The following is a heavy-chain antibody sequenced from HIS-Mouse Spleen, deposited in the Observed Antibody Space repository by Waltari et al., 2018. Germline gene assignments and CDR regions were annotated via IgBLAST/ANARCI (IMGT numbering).Heavy chain of an antibody. CDR2: IYHSGST. V-gene: IGHV4-38-2*02. CDR3: AREPHFQLELAFDI. Sequence: QVQLQESGPGLVKPSETLSLTCTVSGYSISSGYYWGWIRQPPGKGLEWIGSIYHSGSTYYNPSLKSRVTISVDTSKNQFSLKLSSVTAADTAVYYCAREPHFQLELAFDIWGQGTMVTVSS. D-gene: IGHD1-1*01. J-gene: IGHJ3*02. CDR1: GYSISSGYY.